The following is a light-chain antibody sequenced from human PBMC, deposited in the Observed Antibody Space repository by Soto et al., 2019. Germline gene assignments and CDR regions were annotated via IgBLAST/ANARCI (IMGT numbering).Light chain of an antibody. Sequence: DIQMTQSPSSLSASVGDRVTITCRASQSISNYLNWYQQKPGKAPKLLMYAASSLQSGVPSRFGGSGSGTDFTLTISSLQPEDFATYYCQQSYSTPRTFGQGTKVEIQ. CDR1: QSISNY. J-gene: IGKJ1*01. CDR3: QQSYSTPRT. V-gene: IGKV1-39*01. CDR2: AAS.